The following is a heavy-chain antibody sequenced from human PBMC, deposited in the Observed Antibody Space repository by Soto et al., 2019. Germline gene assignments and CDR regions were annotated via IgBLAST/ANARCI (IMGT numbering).Heavy chain of an antibody. CDR2: ISYDGSNK. D-gene: IGHD1-7*01. V-gene: IGHV3-30-3*01. J-gene: IGHJ6*02. CDR1: GFTFSSYA. CDR3: ARDNHPWNYDPYYGMGV. Sequence: QVQLVESGGGVVQPGRSLRLSCAASGFTFSSYAMHWVRQAPGKGLEWVAVISYDGSNKYYADSVKGRFTISRDNSKNXXYLQMNSLRAEDTAVYYCARDNHPWNYDPYYGMGVWGQGTTVTVSS.